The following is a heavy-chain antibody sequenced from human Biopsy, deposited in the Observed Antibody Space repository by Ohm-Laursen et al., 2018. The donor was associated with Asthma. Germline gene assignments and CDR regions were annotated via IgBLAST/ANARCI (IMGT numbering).Heavy chain of an antibody. J-gene: IGHJ1*01. CDR3: ARTFHFWSPYHAEHYQL. CDR2: IKHDGTEK. Sequence: ETLSLTCAAPGFTFGDYWMSWVRQVPGKGLEWVANIKHDGTEKNHVDSLKGRFTISRDNAKNSLYLQMNSLRAEDTAVYYCARTFHFWSPYHAEHYQLWGQGTLVTVPS. CDR1: GFTFGDYW. D-gene: IGHD3-3*02. V-gene: IGHV3-7*01.